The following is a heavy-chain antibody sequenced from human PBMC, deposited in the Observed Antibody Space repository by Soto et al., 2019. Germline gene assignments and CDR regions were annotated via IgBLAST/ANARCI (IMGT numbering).Heavy chain of an antibody. V-gene: IGHV4-30-2*05. J-gene: IGHJ4*02. CDR2: IYNGGST. CDR1: LDSVSSFGFH. CDR3: ARAPVGLDTISYFDY. Sequence: SGTLSLPCAVSLDSVSSFGFHWCWLRPPPGKGLEGIGYIYNGGSTYYRPSLESRMHMSLDATRNHYSLRLTSVTAADTAVYFCARAPVGLDTISYFDYWGPGKLVPLYS. D-gene: IGHD3-3*01.